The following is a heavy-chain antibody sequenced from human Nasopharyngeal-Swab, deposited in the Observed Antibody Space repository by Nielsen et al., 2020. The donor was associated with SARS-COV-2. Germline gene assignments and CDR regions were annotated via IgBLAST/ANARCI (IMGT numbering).Heavy chain of an antibody. Sequence: GGSLRLSCAASGFTFSSYWMHWVRQAPGKGLVWVSRISIDGSSTSYADSVKGRFTISRDNAKNTLYLQMNSLRSEDTAVYYCAKRDYSNAVCRYYFDYWGQGTLVTVSS. V-gene: IGHV3-74*01. CDR3: AKRDYSNAVCRYYFDY. J-gene: IGHJ4*02. CDR1: GFTFSSYW. CDR2: ISIDGSST. D-gene: IGHD2-8*01.